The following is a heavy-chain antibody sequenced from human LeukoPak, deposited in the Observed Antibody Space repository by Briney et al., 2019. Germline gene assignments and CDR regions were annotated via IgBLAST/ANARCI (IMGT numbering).Heavy chain of an antibody. D-gene: IGHD4-23*01. CDR1: GFTFSSYE. CDR3: AASITPSAFDI. V-gene: IGHV3-48*03. Sequence: PGGSLRLSCAASGFTFSSYEMNWVRQAPGKGLEWVSYISSSGSAIYYADSVKGRFTISRDNAKNSLYLQMNSLRAEDTAVYYCAASITPSAFDIWGQGTMVTVSS. CDR2: ISSSGSAI. J-gene: IGHJ3*02.